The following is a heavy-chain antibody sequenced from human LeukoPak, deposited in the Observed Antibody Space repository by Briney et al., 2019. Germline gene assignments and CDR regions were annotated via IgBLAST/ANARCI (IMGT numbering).Heavy chain of an antibody. CDR3: ARGSYGNLYYY. V-gene: IGHV3-74*01. CDR2: IYSDGSST. J-gene: IGHJ4*02. Sequence: GGSLRLSCAASGFNFSNFWMHRVRQAPGKGLEWVSRIYSDGSSTSYADSVKGRFTISRDNAKNTLYLQMSSLRAEDTAVYYCARGSYGNLYYYWGQGTLVTVSS. CDR1: GFNFSNFW. D-gene: IGHD5-18*01.